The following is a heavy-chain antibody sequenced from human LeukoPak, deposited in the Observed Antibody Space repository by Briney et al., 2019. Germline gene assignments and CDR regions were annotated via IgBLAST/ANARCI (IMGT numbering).Heavy chain of an antibody. CDR1: GYTFTGYY. V-gene: IGHV1-2*02. J-gene: IGHJ4*02. Sequence: GASVKVSCKASGYTFTGYYMHWVRQAPGQGLEWRGWINPNSGGTNYAQKFQGRVTMTRDTSISTAYMELSRLRSDDTAVYYCARDFFLGYCSSTSCDPGDYWGQGTLVTVSS. CDR2: INPNSGGT. CDR3: ARDFFLGYCSSTSCDPGDY. D-gene: IGHD2-2*01.